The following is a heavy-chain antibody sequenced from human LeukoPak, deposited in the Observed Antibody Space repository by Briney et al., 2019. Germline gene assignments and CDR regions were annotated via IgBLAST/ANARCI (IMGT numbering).Heavy chain of an antibody. CDR1: GFTFSSYS. J-gene: IGHJ4*02. V-gene: IGHV3-21*01. Sequence: GGSLRLSCAASGFTFSSYSMNWVRQAPGKGLEWVSSISSSGSYIYYADSVKGRFTISRDNAKNSLYLQMNSLRAEDTAVYYCARDLSSPFDYWGQGTLVTVSS. CDR2: ISSSGSYI. D-gene: IGHD6-13*01. CDR3: ARDLSSPFDY.